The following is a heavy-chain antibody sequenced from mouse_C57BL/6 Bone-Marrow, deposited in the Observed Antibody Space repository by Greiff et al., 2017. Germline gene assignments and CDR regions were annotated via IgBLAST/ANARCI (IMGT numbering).Heavy chain of an antibody. CDR1: GYTFPDYY. CDR2: INPYNGGT. V-gene: IGHV1-19*01. CDR3: VYDYDVSWFAD. J-gene: IGHJ3*01. Sequence: EVQLQQSGPVLVKPGASVKMSCKASGYTFPDYYMNWVKQSHGKSLEWIGVINPYNGGTSYNQKFKGKATLTVDKSSSTAYMELNSLTSEDSAVYYCVYDYDVSWFADWGQGTLVTVSA. D-gene: IGHD2-4*01.